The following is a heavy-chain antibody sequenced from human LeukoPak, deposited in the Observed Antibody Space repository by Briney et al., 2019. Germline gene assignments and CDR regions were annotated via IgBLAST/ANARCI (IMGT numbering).Heavy chain of an antibody. J-gene: IGHJ4*02. D-gene: IGHD3-22*01. CDR2: IYDSGST. V-gene: IGHV4-61*01. CDR1: GGSVSSGTYY. Sequence: SETLSLTCAVSGGSVSSGTYYWTWIRQPPGKGLEWIGYIYDSGSTNYNPSLKSRVTISVDTSKNQFSLKLSSVTAADTAVYYCVGGEYYYDSSGYYYGYFDYWGQGTLVTVSS. CDR3: VGGEYYYDSSGYYYGYFDY.